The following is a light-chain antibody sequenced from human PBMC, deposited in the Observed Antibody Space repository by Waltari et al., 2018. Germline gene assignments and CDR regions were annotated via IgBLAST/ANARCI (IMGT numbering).Light chain of an antibody. CDR1: RSINSY. Sequence: DLQMTQSPSSLSASVGERVTITCRASRSINSYLSWYQHKPGKAPKLLIYAASTLQSGVPSRFSGSGSGTDFTLTISSLQPEDFATYYCQQSHSAPPYTFGQGTKLEIK. CDR3: QQSHSAPPYT. J-gene: IGKJ2*01. V-gene: IGKV1-39*01. CDR2: AAS.